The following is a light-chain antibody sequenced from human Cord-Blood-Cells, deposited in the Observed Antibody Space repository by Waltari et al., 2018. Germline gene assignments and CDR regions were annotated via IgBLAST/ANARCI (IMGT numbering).Light chain of an antibody. CDR3: SSYAGSNNPVV. Sequence: QSALTQPPSASGSPGQSVTISCTGTSSDVGGYNYVSWYQQHPGKAPKLMIYEVSKRPSGVPDRCSGSKSGNTASLTVSGLQAEDEADYYGSSYAGSNNPVVFGGGTKLTVL. CDR1: SSDVGGYNY. J-gene: IGLJ2*01. CDR2: EVS. V-gene: IGLV2-8*01.